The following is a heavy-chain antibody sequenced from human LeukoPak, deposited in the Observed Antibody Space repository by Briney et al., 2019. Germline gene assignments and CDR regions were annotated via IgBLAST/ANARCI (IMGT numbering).Heavy chain of an antibody. CDR3: ARIYSGSYYHGMDV. Sequence: GESLKISCTGSGYSFTSYWIGWVRQMPGKGLEWMGIIYPGDSDTRYSPSFQGQVTISAHNSISTAYLQWSSLKDSDTAMDYCARIYSGSYYHGMDVWGQGTTVTVSS. J-gene: IGHJ6*02. V-gene: IGHV5-51*01. CDR1: GYSFTSYW. CDR2: IYPGDSDT. D-gene: IGHD1-26*01.